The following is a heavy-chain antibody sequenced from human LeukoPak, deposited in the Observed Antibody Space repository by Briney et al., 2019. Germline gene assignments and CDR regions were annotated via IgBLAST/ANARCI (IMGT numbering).Heavy chain of an antibody. V-gene: IGHV4-30-4*01. CDR2: IYYSGST. CDR1: GGSISSGDYY. J-gene: IGHJ6*02. CDR3: ARCNHDYSNYGPSGYYYGMDV. Sequence: SQTLSLTCTVSGGSISSGDYYWSWIRQPPGKGLEWIGYIYYSGSTYYNPSLKSRVTISVDTSKNQFSLKLSSMTAADTAVYYCARCNHDYSNYGPSGYYYGMDVWGQGTTVTVSS. D-gene: IGHD4-11*01.